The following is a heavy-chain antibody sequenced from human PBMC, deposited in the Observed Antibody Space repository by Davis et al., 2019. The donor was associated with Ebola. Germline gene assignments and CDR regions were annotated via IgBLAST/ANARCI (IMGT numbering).Heavy chain of an antibody. CDR1: GGSFSGYY. CDR2: INHSGST. V-gene: IGHV4-34*01. D-gene: IGHD1-1*01. J-gene: IGHJ6*02. CDR3: ARGASLNDGAFYYYYGMDV. Sequence: PSETLSLTCAVYGGSFSGYYWSWIRQPPGKGLDWIGEINHSGSTNYNPSLKSRVTISVDTSKNQFSLKLSSVTAADTAVYYCARGASLNDGAFYYYYGMDVWGQGTTVTVSS.